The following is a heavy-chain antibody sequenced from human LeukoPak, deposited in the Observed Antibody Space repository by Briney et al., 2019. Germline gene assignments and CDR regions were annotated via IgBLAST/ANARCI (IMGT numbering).Heavy chain of an antibody. CDR1: GFTFSSYS. Sequence: GGSLRLSCAASGFTFSSYSMNWVRQAPGKGLEWVSYISSSSSTIYYADSVKGRFTISRDNAKNSLYLQTNSLRAEDTAVYYCARDLNFDYWGQGTLVTVSS. CDR3: ARDLNFDY. CDR2: ISSSSSTI. J-gene: IGHJ4*02. V-gene: IGHV3-48*01.